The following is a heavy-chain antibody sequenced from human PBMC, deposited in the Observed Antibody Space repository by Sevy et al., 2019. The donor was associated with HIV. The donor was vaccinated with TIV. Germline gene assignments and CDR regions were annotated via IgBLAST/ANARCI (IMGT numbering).Heavy chain of an antibody. CDR1: GFSFNDHY. J-gene: IGHJ3*01. CDR2: SRNKTKKYTT. Sequence: GGSLRLSCAASGFSFNDHYMDWVRQAPGKGLEWIGRSRNKTKKYTTEYAASVRGRWTISRDASKTSLNLQMNSLKMEDTAMYYCARVINARYVFDLWGQGTMVTVSS. CDR3: ARVINARYVFDL. D-gene: IGHD2-8*01. V-gene: IGHV3-72*01.